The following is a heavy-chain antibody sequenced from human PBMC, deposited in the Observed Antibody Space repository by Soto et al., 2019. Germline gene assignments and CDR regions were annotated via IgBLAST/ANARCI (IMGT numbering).Heavy chain of an antibody. J-gene: IGHJ4*02. Sequence: PSETLSLTCSVSGGSISSGDYHWSWIRQPPGKGLEWIGYVYYSGRTYYNPSLKSRVTMSVDTSKNQFSLKLISVTAADTAVYYCARWGARLLWFGELFIAGFDYWGQGTLVTVS. D-gene: IGHD3-10*01. CDR2: VYYSGRT. V-gene: IGHV4-30-4*01. CDR1: GGSISSGDYH. CDR3: ARWGARLLWFGELFIAGFDY.